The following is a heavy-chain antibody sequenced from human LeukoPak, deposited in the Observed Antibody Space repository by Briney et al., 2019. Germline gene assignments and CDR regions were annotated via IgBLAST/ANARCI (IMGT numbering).Heavy chain of an antibody. CDR1: GFTFSSYW. Sequence: GGSLRLSCAASGFTFSSYWMGWVRQAPGKGLEWEANIKQDGSEKYYVDSVKGRFTISRDNAKNSLYLQMNSLRAEDTAVYYCAGEDNSSGYRPFDIWGQGTMVTVPS. D-gene: IGHD3-22*01. V-gene: IGHV3-7*03. J-gene: IGHJ3*02. CDR3: AGEDNSSGYRPFDI. CDR2: IKQDGSEK.